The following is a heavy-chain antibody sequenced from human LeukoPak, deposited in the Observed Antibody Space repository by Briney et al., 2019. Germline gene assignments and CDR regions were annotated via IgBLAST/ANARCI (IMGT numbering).Heavy chain of an antibody. CDR3: ARIPGGDGSDYYYYGMDV. D-gene: IGHD3-10*01. CDR2: IYYSGST. V-gene: IGHV4-31*03. CDR1: GGSISSGGYY. J-gene: IGHJ6*04. Sequence: SETLSLTCTVSGGSISSGGYYWSWIRQHPGKGLEWIGYIYYSGSTYYNPSLKSRVTKSVDTSKNQFSLKLSSVTAADTAVYYCARIPGGDGSDYYYYGMDVWGKGTTVTVSS.